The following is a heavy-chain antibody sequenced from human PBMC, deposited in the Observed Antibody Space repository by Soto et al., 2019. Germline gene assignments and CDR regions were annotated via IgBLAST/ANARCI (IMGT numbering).Heavy chain of an antibody. CDR3: ARDLPGGYGGKEVRYSGP. D-gene: IGHD4-17*01. CDR2: IIPIFGTA. Sequence: GASVKVSCKASGGTFSSYAISWVRQAPGQGLEWMGGIIPIFGTANYAQKFQGRVTITADESTSTAYMELSSLRSEDTAVYYCARDLPGGYGGKEVRYSGPRGQGTLVTVSS. J-gene: IGHJ5*02. CDR1: GGTFSSYA. V-gene: IGHV1-69*13.